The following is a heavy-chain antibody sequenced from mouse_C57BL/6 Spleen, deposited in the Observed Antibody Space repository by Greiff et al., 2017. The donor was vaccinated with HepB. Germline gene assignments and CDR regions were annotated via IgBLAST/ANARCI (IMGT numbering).Heavy chain of an antibody. CDR2: ISNGGGST. Sequence: DVMLVESGGGLVQPGGSLKLSCAASGFTFSVYYMYWVRQTPEKRLEWVAYISNGGGSTYYPDTVKGRFTISRDNAKNTLYLQMSRLKSEDTAMYYCARQGEGYGNYFDYWGQGTTLTVSS. D-gene: IGHD2-1*01. CDR3: ARQGEGYGNYFDY. J-gene: IGHJ2*01. CDR1: GFTFSVYY. V-gene: IGHV5-12*01.